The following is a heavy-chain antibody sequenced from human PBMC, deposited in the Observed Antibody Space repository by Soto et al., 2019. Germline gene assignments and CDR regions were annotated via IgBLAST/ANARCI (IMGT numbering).Heavy chain of an antibody. CDR1: GYTFTSYG. V-gene: IGHV1-18*01. D-gene: IGHD3-3*01. J-gene: IGHJ3*02. CDR3: ARDETIFGVVDAFDI. CDR2: ISAYNGNT. Sequence: ASVKVSCKASGYTFTSYGISWVRQAPGQGLEWMGWISAYNGNTNYAQKLQGRVTMTTDTSTSTAYVELRSLRSDDTAVYYCARDETIFGVVDAFDIWGQGTTVTVSS.